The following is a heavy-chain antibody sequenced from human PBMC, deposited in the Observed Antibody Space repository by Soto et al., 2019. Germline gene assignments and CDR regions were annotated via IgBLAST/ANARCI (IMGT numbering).Heavy chain of an antibody. J-gene: IGHJ4*02. CDR1: GYSFRTYG. V-gene: IGHV1-18*01. D-gene: IGHD6-13*01. CDR2: ISVYNGHT. Sequence: QVQMVQSGTEVEKPGASVKISCQASGYSFRTYGINWVRQAPGQGLEWMGWISVYNGHTYYTEKFQGRATMTTDTSTNTAYMELRSLRSDDTAVYYCARGRGASSWYETPHYFDYWGQGTLVTVSS. CDR3: ARGRGASSWYETPHYFDY.